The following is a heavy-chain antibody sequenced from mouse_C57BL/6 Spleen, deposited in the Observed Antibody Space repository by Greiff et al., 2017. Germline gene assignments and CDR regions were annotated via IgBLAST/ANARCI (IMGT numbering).Heavy chain of an antibody. V-gene: IGHV1-55*01. CDR2: IYPGSGST. CDR3: ARSSMVTTEEHAMDY. D-gene: IGHD2-2*01. Sequence: QVQLQQPGAELVKPGASVKMSCKASGYTFTSYWITWVKQRPGQGLEWIGDIYPGSGSTNYNEKFKSKATLTVDTSSSTAYMQLSCLTSEDSAVYYCARSSMVTTEEHAMDYWGQGTSVTVSS. J-gene: IGHJ4*01. CDR1: GYTFTSYW.